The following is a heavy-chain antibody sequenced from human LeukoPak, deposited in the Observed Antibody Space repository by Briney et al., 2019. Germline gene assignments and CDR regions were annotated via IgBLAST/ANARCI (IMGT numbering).Heavy chain of an antibody. CDR2: INPNSGGT. D-gene: IGHD6-13*01. J-gene: IGHJ6*02. CDR3: ARTGAAGTESYYYGMDV. CDR1: GYTFTGYY. Sequence: ASVKVSCKASGYTFTGYYMHWVRQAPGQGLEWMGWINPNSGGTNYAQKFQGWVTMTRDTSISTAYMELSRLRSDDTAVYYCARTGAAGTESYYYGMDVWGQGTTVTVSS. V-gene: IGHV1-2*04.